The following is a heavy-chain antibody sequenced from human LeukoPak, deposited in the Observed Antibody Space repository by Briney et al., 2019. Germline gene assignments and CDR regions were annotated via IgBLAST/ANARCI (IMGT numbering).Heavy chain of an antibody. V-gene: IGHV3-11*01. CDR3: AGGYYYDSSGYLRFAGDAFDI. CDR2: ISSSGSTI. CDR1: GFTFSDYY. J-gene: IGHJ3*02. D-gene: IGHD3-22*01. Sequence: GGSLRLSCAASGFTFSDYYTSWIRQAPGKGLEWVSYISSSGSTIYYADSVKGRFTISRDNAKNSLYLQMNSLRAEDTAVYYCAGGYYYDSSGYLRFAGDAFDIWGQGTMVTVSS.